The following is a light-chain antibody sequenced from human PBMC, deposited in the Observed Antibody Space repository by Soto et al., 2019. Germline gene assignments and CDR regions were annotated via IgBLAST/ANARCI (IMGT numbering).Light chain of an antibody. V-gene: IGKV3-15*01. CDR3: QQYNKWPPYT. CDR2: AAS. Sequence: EIVMTQSPVTLSVSPGDRAALSCRASQSVSTNLAWYQQKPGQPPRLLIYAASTRATGVPARLSGSGSGTEFTLTISSLQSEDFAVYFCQQYNKWPPYTFGQGTRLEIK. CDR1: QSVSTN. J-gene: IGKJ5*01.